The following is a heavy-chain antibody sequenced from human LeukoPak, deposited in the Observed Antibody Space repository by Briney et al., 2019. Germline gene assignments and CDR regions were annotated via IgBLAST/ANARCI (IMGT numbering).Heavy chain of an antibody. V-gene: IGHV3-20*04. CDR2: INWNGGST. Sequence: GGSLRLSCAASGFTFDDYGMSWVRQAPGKGLEWVSGINWNGGSTGYADSVKGRFTISRDNSKNTLYLQMNSLRAEDTAVYYCASRAAITIFGVAPNWFDPWGQGTLVTVSS. CDR3: ASRAAITIFGVAPNWFDP. J-gene: IGHJ5*02. CDR1: GFTFDDYG. D-gene: IGHD3-3*01.